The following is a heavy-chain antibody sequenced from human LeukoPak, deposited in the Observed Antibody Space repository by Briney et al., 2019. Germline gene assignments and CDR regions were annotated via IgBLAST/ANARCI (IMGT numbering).Heavy chain of an antibody. CDR3: ARGPDYDILADYFDY. D-gene: IGHD3-9*01. CDR2: ISYDGSNK. Sequence: GGSLRFSCAASGFTFSNYALHWVRQAPGKGLGWVAVISYDGSNKFYADSVRGRFTISRDNSKNTLFLQMNSLRPEDTAVYYCARGPDYDILADYFDYWGQGTLVTVSS. J-gene: IGHJ4*02. V-gene: IGHV3-30*04. CDR1: GFTFSNYA.